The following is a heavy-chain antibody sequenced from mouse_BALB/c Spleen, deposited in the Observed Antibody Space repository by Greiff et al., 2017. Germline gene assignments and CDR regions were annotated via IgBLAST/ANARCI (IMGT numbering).Heavy chain of an antibody. CDR2: IWTGGGT. V-gene: IGHV2-9-2*01. CDR1: GFSLTSYD. J-gene: IGHJ3*01. CDR3: VREHDYGGLAD. D-gene: IGHD2-4*01. Sequence: VKLMASGPGLVAPSQCLSITCTVSGFSLTSYDISWIRQPPGKGLEWLGVIWTGGGTNYNSAFMSRLSISNDNSKSQVFLKMNSLQTDDTAIYYCVREHDYGGLADWGQGTLVTVAA.